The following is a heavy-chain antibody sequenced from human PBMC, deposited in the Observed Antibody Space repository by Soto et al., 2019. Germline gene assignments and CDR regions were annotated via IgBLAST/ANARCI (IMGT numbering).Heavy chain of an antibody. CDR1: GGSFSGYY. J-gene: IGHJ5*02. Sequence: PSETLSLTCAVYGGSFSGYYWSWIRQPPGKGLEWIGEINHSGSTNYNPSLKSRVTISVDTSKNQFSLKLSSVTAADTAVYYCARGYWFDPWGQGTLVTV. CDR2: INHSGST. CDR3: ARGYWFDP. V-gene: IGHV4-34*01.